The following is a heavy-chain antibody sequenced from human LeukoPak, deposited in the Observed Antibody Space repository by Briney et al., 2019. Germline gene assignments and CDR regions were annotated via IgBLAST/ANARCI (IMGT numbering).Heavy chain of an antibody. CDR3: VRGDGYSFDY. V-gene: IGHV1-69*02. J-gene: IGHJ4*02. Sequence: SVKVSCKASGGTFSSYTMSWVRQAPGQGLEWMGRIIPILGIANYAQKFQGRVTITADKSTSTAYMELSSLRSEDTAVYYCVRGDGYSFDYWGQGTLVTVSS. D-gene: IGHD5-24*01. CDR2: IIPILGIA. CDR1: GGTFSSYT.